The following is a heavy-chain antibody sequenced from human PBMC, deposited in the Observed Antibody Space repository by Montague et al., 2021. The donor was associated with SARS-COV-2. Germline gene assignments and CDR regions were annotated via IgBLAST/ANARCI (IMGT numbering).Heavy chain of an antibody. CDR1: GGSFSGYY. CDR2: INHSGST. CDR3: ARGAVVVPAATEDYYYYYGMDV. D-gene: IGHD2-2*01. V-gene: IGHV4-34*01. Sequence: SETLSLTCAVYGGSFSGYYWSWIRQPPGKGLEWIGEINHSGSTNYNPSLKSRVTISVDTSKNRFSLKLSSVTAADTAVYYCARGAVVVPAATEDYYYYYGMDVWGQGTTVTVSS. J-gene: IGHJ6*02.